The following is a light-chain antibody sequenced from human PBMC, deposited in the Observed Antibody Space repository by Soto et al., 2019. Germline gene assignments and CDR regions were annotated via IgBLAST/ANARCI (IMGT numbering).Light chain of an antibody. CDR1: SGHSSYA. Sequence: QSVLTQSPSASASLGASVKLTCTLSSGHSSYAIAWHQQQPEKGPRYLMKLNSDGSHSKGDGIPDRFSGSSSGAERYLTISSLQSEYEADYYCQTWGTGIPYVFGTGTKLTVL. CDR3: QTWGTGIPYV. V-gene: IGLV4-69*01. J-gene: IGLJ1*01. CDR2: LNSDGSH.